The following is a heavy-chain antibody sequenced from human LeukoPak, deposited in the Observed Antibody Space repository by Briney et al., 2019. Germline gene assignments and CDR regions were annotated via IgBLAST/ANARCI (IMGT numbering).Heavy chain of an antibody. J-gene: IGHJ4*02. V-gene: IGHV1-2*02. D-gene: IGHD6-13*01. CDR1: GYTFTGYY. Sequence: EASVKVSCKASGYTFTGYYMHWVRQAPGQGLEWMGWINPNSGGTNYAQKFQGRVTMTRDTSISTAYMELSRLRSDDTAVYYCARDTGGVAAAGMYWGQGTLVTVSS. CDR2: INPNSGGT. CDR3: ARDTGGVAAAGMY.